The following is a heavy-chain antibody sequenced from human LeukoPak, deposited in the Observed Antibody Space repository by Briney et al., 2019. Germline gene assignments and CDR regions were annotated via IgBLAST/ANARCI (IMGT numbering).Heavy chain of an antibody. D-gene: IGHD4-17*01. CDR3: ARDSHYGDYGY. CDR2: IYSGGST. CDR1: GFTFSSNY. J-gene: IGHJ4*02. Sequence: GSLRLSCAASGFTFSSNYMSWVRQAPGKGLEWVSVIYSGGSTYYADSVKGRFTISRDNSKNTLYLQMNSLRAEDTAVYYCARDSHYGDYGYWGQGTLVTVSS. V-gene: IGHV3-66*01.